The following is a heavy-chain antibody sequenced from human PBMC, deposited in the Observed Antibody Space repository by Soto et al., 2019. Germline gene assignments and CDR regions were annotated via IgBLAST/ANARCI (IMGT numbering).Heavy chain of an antibody. CDR2: MYDGSHK. Sequence: QVQLVESGGGVVQPGRSLRLSCAASGFTFSSYGMHWVRQAPGKGLEWVAVMYDGSHKYYADSVKGRFTISRDNSKNTLYLQMNSLRAEDTAVYYFAIERWIGHRDVLGPVTTVTVSS. D-gene: IGHD3-3*01. V-gene: IGHV3-30*03. CDR1: GFTFSSYG. J-gene: IGHJ6*02. CDR3: AIERWIGHRDV.